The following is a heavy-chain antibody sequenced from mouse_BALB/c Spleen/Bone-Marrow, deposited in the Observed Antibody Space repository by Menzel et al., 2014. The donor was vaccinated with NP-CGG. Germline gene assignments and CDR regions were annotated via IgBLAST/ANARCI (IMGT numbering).Heavy chain of an antibody. CDR3: AKGGITTVWYFDV. J-gene: IGHJ1*01. D-gene: IGHD1-1*01. Sequence: QVQLKESGPGLVQPSQSLSIPCTVSGFSLTGNGVHWVRQSPGKGLEWLGVIWRGGSTDYNAAFMSRLTITKDNSKNXVFFKMNSLQGDDTAMYYCAKGGITTVWYFDVWGAGTTVTVSS. CDR1: GFSLTGNG. CDR2: IWRGGST. V-gene: IGHV2-5*01.